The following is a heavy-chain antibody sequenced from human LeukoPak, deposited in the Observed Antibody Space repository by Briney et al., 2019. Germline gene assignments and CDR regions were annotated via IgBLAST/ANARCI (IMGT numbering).Heavy chain of an antibody. CDR2: IFYSGST. J-gene: IGHJ4*02. CDR3: ARRAADYGDYGRVGWRFDY. V-gene: IGHV4-39*01. CDR1: GGSISSSSYY. Sequence: TSETLSLTCTVSGGSISSSSYYWGWIRQPPGKGLEWIGSIFYSGSTYYSPSLKSRVTISVDTSKNQFSLKLSSVTAADTAVYYCARRAADYGDYGRVGWRFDYWGQGTLVTVSS. D-gene: IGHD4-17*01.